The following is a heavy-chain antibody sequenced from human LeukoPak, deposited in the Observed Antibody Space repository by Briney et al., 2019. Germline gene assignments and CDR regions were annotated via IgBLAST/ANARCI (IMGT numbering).Heavy chain of an antibody. V-gene: IGHV3-23*01. CDR1: GFTFSSYA. D-gene: IGHD3-9*01. CDR3: ANYDRVALFDWLLGGFDP. J-gene: IGHJ5*02. CDR2: ISGSGGST. Sequence: PGGSLRLSCAASGFTFSSYAMSWVRQAPGKGLEWVSAISGSGGSTYYADSVKGRFTISRDNSKNTLYLQMNSLRAEDTAVYYCANYDRVALFDWLLGGFDPWGQGTLVTVSS.